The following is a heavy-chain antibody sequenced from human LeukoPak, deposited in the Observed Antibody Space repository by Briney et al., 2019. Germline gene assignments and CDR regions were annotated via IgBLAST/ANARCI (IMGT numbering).Heavy chain of an antibody. V-gene: IGHV3-7*04. CDR1: GFTFSSYW. Sequence: GGSLRLSCAASGFTFSSYWMSWGRQAPGKGLEWVANIKQDGNEKYYVDSVKGRFTISRDNAKNSLFLQMNSLRAEDTAMYYYARGNCSSWGYFQHWGQGTLVTVSS. CDR3: ARGNCSSWGYFQH. D-gene: IGHD6-13*01. CDR2: IKQDGNEK. J-gene: IGHJ1*01.